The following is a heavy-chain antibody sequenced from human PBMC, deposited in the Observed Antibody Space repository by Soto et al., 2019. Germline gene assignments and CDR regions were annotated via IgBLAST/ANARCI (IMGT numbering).Heavy chain of an antibody. CDR3: ERYAEVQLRLHQNYYYYGMDV. D-gene: IGHD5-18*01. V-gene: IGHV4-4*02. CDR1: GGSISSINW. J-gene: IGHJ6*02. Sequence: PSETQSLTSAVFGGSISSINWWSYIRQHPAKGREWIGAIYHSGSTNYNPSLKSRVTISVHKSTNPFSLKLSSFTAAHTAVYYSERYAEVQLRLHQNYYYYGMDVWCQGTTVTVSS. CDR2: IYHSGST.